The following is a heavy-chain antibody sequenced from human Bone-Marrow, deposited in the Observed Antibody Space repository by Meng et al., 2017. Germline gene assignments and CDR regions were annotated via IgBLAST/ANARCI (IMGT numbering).Heavy chain of an antibody. Sequence: QAQLVQAGGEVKKPVALVKVSGKASGYTFTNYGITWVRQAPGQGLEWMGWISAYNGNTNYAQTLQGRLTMTTDTSTSTAYMELRSLRSDDTAVYYCARVEVGITSGDYWGQGTLVTVSS. V-gene: IGHV1-18*01. J-gene: IGHJ4*02. CDR2: ISAYNGNT. CDR1: GYTFTNYG. D-gene: IGHD3-22*01. CDR3: ARVEVGITSGDY.